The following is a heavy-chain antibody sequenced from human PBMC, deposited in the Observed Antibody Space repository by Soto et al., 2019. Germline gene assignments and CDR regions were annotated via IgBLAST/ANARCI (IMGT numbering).Heavy chain of an antibody. CDR3: AQRPRGYAYDLDY. CDR1: GFSLSTRGVA. J-gene: IGHJ4*02. D-gene: IGHD5-12*01. CDR2: LYWDEDK. Sequence: QITLKESGPTLVKPTQTLTLPCTFSGFSLSTRGVAVGWFRQPPGKALGWLAPLYWDEDKWYSPSLKSRLTITDDTSKNQVVLTMTNMDPVDTATYYCAQRPRGYAYDLDYGGQGTLVSVSS. V-gene: IGHV2-5*02.